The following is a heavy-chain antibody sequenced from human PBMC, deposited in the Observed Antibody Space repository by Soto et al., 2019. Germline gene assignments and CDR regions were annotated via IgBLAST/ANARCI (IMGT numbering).Heavy chain of an antibody. D-gene: IGHD2-21*02. J-gene: IGHJ4*02. Sequence: QITLKESGPTLVKPTQTLTLTCTFSGFSLSTSRVGVGWIRQPPGKALEWLALIYWNDDKRYSPSLKNRLTITKDTPKNQVVLTMTNTDPVDTATYYCAHTSGGGNSACFDYWGQGILVTVSS. CDR1: GFSLSTSRVG. CDR2: IYWNDDK. CDR3: AHTSGGGNSACFDY. V-gene: IGHV2-5*01.